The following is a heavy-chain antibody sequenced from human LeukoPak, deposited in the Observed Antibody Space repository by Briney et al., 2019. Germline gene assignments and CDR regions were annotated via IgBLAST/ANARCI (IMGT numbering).Heavy chain of an antibody. V-gene: IGHV4-39*01. D-gene: IGHD1-26*01. Sequence: PSETLSLTCTVSDNSIISSSYYWGWIRQPPGKGLEWIGSIYYSGSTYYNPSLKSRVTISVDTSKNQFSLKLSSVTAADTAVYYCARHKRELLGVGYWGQGTLVTVSS. CDR1: DNSIISSSYY. J-gene: IGHJ4*02. CDR3: ARHKRELLGVGY. CDR2: IYYSGST.